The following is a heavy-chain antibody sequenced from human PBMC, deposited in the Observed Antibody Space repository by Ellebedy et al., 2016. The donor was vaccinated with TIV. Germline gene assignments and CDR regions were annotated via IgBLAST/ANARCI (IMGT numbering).Heavy chain of an antibody. V-gene: IGHV3-7*01. Sequence: PGGSLRLSCAASGFSFRSYWMSWVRQAPGKGLEWVANIYQDGGVQYYVDSVKGGFTISRSNADNSLFLQMNSRRAEDTAVYYRARRGSYGDYAVQINSWLDTWGRGTLVAVSS. CDR3: ARRGSYGDYAVQINSWLDT. CDR2: IYQDGGVQ. D-gene: IGHD4-17*01. CDR1: GFSFRSYW. J-gene: IGHJ5*02.